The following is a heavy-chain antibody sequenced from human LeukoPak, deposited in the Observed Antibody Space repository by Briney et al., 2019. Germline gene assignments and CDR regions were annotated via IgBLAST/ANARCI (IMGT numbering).Heavy chain of an antibody. D-gene: IGHD3-22*01. CDR1: GFTFSDYY. J-gene: IGHJ4*02. Sequence: GGSLRLSCGASGFTFSDYYMSWIRQAPGKGLEWVSYISSSGSTIYYADSVKGRFTISRDNAKNSLYLQMNSLRAEDTAVYYCARVDSVYDSSGYYFGYWGQGTLVTVSS. CDR3: ARVDSVYDSSGYYFGY. CDR2: ISSSGSTI. V-gene: IGHV3-11*04.